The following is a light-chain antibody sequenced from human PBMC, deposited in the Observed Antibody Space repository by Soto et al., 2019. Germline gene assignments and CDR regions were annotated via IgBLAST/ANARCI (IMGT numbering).Light chain of an antibody. Sequence: QSVLTQPSSVSASPGQSISISCTGTSDDIGAYDYVSWYQQHPGKAPKLILYAVSNRPSGVSTRFSGSKSGNTASLTISGVQADAEADYYCSSYRSSDTLEVFGTGTKVTVL. J-gene: IGLJ1*01. V-gene: IGLV2-14*01. CDR2: AVS. CDR1: SDDIGAYDY. CDR3: SSYRSSDTLEV.